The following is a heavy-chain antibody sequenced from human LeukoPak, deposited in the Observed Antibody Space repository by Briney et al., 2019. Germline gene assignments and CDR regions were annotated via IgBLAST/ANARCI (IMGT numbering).Heavy chain of an antibody. V-gene: IGHV3-30*18. Sequence: GGTLRLSCAASGFTFSNYGMHWVRQAPGKGLEWVAIISYDGRDKFYEDSVKGRFTISRDNSKNTLYLQMNNLRAEDTAVYYCAKPTTVLTSYYFDYWGQGNPGHRLL. CDR2: ISYDGRDK. D-gene: IGHD4-23*01. CDR3: AKPTTVLTSYYFDY. J-gene: IGHJ4*02. CDR1: GFTFSNYG.